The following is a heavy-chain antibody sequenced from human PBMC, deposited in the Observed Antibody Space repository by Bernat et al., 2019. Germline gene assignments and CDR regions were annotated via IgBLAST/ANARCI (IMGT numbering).Heavy chain of an antibody. Sequence: EVQLVESGGGLVKPGGSLRLSCAASGFTFSSYSMNWVRQAPGKGLEWVSSISSSSSYMYYADSVKGRFTISRDNAKNSLYLQMNSLRAEDTAVYYCARASFPSGSYSTWGQGTLVTVSS. CDR3: ARASFPSGSYST. CDR1: GFTFSSYS. D-gene: IGHD1-26*01. CDR2: ISSSSSYM. J-gene: IGHJ5*02. V-gene: IGHV3-21*01.